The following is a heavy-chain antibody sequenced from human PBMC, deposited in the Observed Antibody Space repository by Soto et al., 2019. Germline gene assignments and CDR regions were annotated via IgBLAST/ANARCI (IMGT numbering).Heavy chain of an antibody. CDR1: GYTFTSYA. D-gene: IGHD2-21*02. Sequence: QVQLVQSGAEETKPGASVKVSCKASGYTFTSYAMHWVRQAPGQRLEWMGWINAGTGNTKYSQKFKGRVTITRDTSASTDYMELSSLRSEDTAVDYCARSIVVVTALDYWGQGTLVTVSS. CDR3: ARSIVVVTALDY. J-gene: IGHJ4*02. CDR2: INAGTGNT. V-gene: IGHV1-3*05.